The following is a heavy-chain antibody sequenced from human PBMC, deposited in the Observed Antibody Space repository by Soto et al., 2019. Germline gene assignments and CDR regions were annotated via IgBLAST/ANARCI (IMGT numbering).Heavy chain of an antibody. CDR2: IYATGTT. V-gene: IGHV4-4*07. J-gene: IGHJ5*02. CDR3: VRYGTKTLREWFDP. CDR1: GASISGFY. Sequence: SETLSLTCTVSGASISGFYWRWIRKSAGKGLEWIGRIYATGTTDYNPSLKSRVMMSVDTSKKQLSLKLRAETAAVPSVYFCVRYGTKTLREWFDPWGQGISVTLPS. D-gene: IGHD1-1*01.